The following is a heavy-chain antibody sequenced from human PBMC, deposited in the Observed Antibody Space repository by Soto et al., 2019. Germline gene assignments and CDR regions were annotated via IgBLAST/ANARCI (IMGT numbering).Heavy chain of an antibody. V-gene: IGHV4-30-2*01. J-gene: IGHJ5*02. CDR3: ARDQHDGHWFDP. CDR1: GGYSSSVGYS. CDR2: IYHSGST. Sequence: PFVTLRLSCAVAGGYSSSVGYSCNLIQQTPGKGLEWIGYIYHSGSTLYNPSLKSRVTISVDKSKNQFSLKLSSVSAADTAVYYCARDQHDGHWFDPRGQRTPVTVSS. D-gene: IGHD1-1*01.